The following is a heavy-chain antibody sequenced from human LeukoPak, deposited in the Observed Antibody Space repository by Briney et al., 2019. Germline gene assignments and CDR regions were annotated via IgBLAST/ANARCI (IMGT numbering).Heavy chain of an antibody. CDR1: GGSISSSSYY. Sequence: PSETLSLTCTVSGGSISSSSYYWGWIRQPPGKGLEWIGSIYYSGSTYYTPSLKSRVSISVDTSKNQFSLKLSSVTAADTAVYYCARENQYYYDSSGYVDYWGQGTLVTVSS. CDR2: IYYSGST. D-gene: IGHD3-22*01. J-gene: IGHJ4*02. CDR3: ARENQYYYDSSGYVDY. V-gene: IGHV4-39*07.